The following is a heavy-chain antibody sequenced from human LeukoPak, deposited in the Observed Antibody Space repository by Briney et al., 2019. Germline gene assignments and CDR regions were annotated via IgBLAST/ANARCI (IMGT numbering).Heavy chain of an antibody. CDR2: INAGNGNT. V-gene: IGHV1-3*01. CDR1: GYTFTGYA. D-gene: IGHD2-2*01. J-gene: IGHJ4*02. CDR3: ARAGICTSCYVVGPID. Sequence: EASVKVSCKASGYTFTGYAIHWVRQAPGQRLEWMGWINAGNGNTKYSQKFQGRVTITRDTSASIAYMELSSLTSEDTAVYYCARAGICTSCYVVGPIDWGQGTLVTVSS.